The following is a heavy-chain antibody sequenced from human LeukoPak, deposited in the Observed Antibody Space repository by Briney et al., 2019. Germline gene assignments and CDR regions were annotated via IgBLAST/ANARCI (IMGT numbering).Heavy chain of an antibody. Sequence: GGSLRLSCAASGFTFSNAWMSWVRQAPGKGLECVGRIKSKTDGGTTDYAAPVKGRFTISRDDSKNTLYLQMNSLKTEDTAVYYCTTSRRTYYYESSGYYLNGFDIWGQGTMVTVSS. CDR1: GFTFSNAW. J-gene: IGHJ3*02. CDR2: IKSKTDGGTT. CDR3: TTSRRTYYYESSGYYLNGFDI. V-gene: IGHV3-15*01. D-gene: IGHD3-22*01.